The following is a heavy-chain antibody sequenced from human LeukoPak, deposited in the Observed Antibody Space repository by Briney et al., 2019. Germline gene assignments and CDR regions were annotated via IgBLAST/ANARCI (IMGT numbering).Heavy chain of an antibody. Sequence: GGSLRLSCAASGFTFDDYAMHWVRQAPGKGLEWVSGISWNSGSIGYADSVKGRFTISRDNAKNSLYLQMNSLRAEDTALYYCEKDPQAIPRYLDYWGQGPLVTVSS. CDR2: ISWNSGSI. J-gene: IGHJ4*02. CDR3: EKDPQAIPRYLDY. V-gene: IGHV3-9*01. CDR1: GFTFDDYA.